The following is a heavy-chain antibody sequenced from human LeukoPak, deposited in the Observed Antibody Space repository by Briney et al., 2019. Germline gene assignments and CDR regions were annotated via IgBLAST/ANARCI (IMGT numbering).Heavy chain of an antibody. CDR3: VRGPDYYYDSSGSFDY. Sequence: PGGSLRLSCAVSGFTFSDHYFAWIRQAPGKGLEWISYISNSANTIYYAESVRGRFTISRDNAKNSLFLQMNSLRVDDTALYYCVRGPDYYYDSSGSFDYWGHRTLVTAPS. CDR1: GFTFSDHY. CDR2: ISNSANTI. D-gene: IGHD3-22*01. J-gene: IGHJ4*01. V-gene: IGHV3-11*04.